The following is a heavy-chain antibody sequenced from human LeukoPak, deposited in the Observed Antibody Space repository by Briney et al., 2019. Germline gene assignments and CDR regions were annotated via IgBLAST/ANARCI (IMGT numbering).Heavy chain of an antibody. CDR1: GFTFSSYA. V-gene: IGHV3-30-3*01. D-gene: IGHD3-22*01. J-gene: IGHJ4*02. Sequence: PGGSLRLSCAASGFTFSSYAMHWVRQAPGKGLEWVAVISYDGSNKYYADSVKGRFTISRDNSKNTLYLQMNSLRAEDTAVYYCARASDSSGYYPHYWGQGTLVTASS. CDR2: ISYDGSNK. CDR3: ARASDSSGYYPHY.